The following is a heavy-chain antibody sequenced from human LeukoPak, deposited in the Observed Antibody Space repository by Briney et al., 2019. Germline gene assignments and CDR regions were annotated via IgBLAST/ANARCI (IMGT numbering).Heavy chain of an antibody. CDR2: INHSGST. CDR3: ARGLYYYGSGKCPYAFAI. V-gene: IGHV4-34*01. D-gene: IGHD3-10*01. Sequence: SETLSLTCAVYGGSFSGYYWSWIRQPPGKGLEWIGEINHSGSTNYNPSLKSRVTISVDTSKNQFSLKLSSVTAADTAVYYCARGLYYYGSGKCPYAFAIWGQGTMVTVSS. CDR1: GGSFSGYY. J-gene: IGHJ3*02.